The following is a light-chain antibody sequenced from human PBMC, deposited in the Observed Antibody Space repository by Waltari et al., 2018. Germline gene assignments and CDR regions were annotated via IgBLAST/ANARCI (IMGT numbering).Light chain of an antibody. Sequence: EIVMTQSPVSLSVSPGERATLSCRASQTVSSNLAWYQQKPGQAPRLLIYDASTRATAIPARFSGSGSGTEFTLTISSLQSEDFAVYYCQQCYSTPYTFGQGTKLEIK. J-gene: IGKJ2*01. V-gene: IGKV3-15*01. CDR2: DAS. CDR1: QTVSSN. CDR3: QQCYSTPYT.